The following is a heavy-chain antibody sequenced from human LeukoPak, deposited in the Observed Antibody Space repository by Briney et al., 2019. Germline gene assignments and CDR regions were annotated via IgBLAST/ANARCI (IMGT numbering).Heavy chain of an antibody. V-gene: IGHV3-23*01. Sequence: GGSLRLSCAASGFTFSGYAMNWVRQAPGKGLEWVSSISGSGDSTYYADSVKGRFTISRDNSKTTLYLQMNSLRADDTAVYYCARAPQWLVRREFDYWGQGTLVTVSS. CDR3: ARAPQWLVRREFDY. CDR1: GFTFSGYA. D-gene: IGHD6-19*01. CDR2: ISGSGDST. J-gene: IGHJ4*02.